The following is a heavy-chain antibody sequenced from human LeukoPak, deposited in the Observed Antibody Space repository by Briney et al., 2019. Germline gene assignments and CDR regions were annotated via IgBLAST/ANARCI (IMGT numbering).Heavy chain of an antibody. CDR2: ISNDGRSK. Sequence: PGRSLRLSCAASGFTFSSYAMHWVRQPPGKGLEWVAVISNDGRSKFYADSVKGRFTISRDNSKNMLSLQVNSLRPEDTSVYYCVRDANLGLGTIDYWGQGTPVTISS. CDR3: VRDANLGLGTIDY. D-gene: IGHD3/OR15-3a*01. CDR1: GFTFSSYA. J-gene: IGHJ4*02. V-gene: IGHV3-30*04.